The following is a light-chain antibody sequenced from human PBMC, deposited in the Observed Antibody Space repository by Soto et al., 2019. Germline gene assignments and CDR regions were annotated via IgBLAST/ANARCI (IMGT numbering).Light chain of an antibody. V-gene: IGLV2-14*01. Sequence: QSALTKPASVSGSPGQSITISCTGNSSEIDGYNYVSWNQQHPGKAPKLMIYDVSNRPSGVSNRFSGSKSGNTASLTISGLQAEDEADYYCSSYTSSSTIYVFGTGTKVTVL. CDR1: SSEIDGYNY. CDR2: DVS. J-gene: IGLJ1*01. CDR3: SSYTSSSTIYV.